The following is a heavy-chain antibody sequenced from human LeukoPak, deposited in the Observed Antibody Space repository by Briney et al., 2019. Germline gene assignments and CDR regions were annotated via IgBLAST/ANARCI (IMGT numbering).Heavy chain of an antibody. CDR2: IYYSGST. CDR3: ARDMESGSTRGRAFNI. V-gene: IGHV4-59*01. Sequence: SETLSLTCTVSGGSISSCYWSWIRQPPGKGLEWIGYIYYSGSTNYNPSLKSRVTISVDTSKNQFSLKLSSVTAADTALYYCARDMESGSTRGRAFNIWGQGTMVTVSS. CDR1: GGSISSCY. J-gene: IGHJ3*02. D-gene: IGHD1-26*01.